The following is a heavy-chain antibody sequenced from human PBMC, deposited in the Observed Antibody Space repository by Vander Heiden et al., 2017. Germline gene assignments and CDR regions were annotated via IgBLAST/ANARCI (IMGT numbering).Heavy chain of an antibody. CDR2: ISSSSYYI. V-gene: IGHV3-21*01. CDR1: GLTFGGYN. Sequence: EVQLVESGGGLVKPGGSLRLSCAASGLTFGGYNMNWVRQAPGKGLEWVSSISSSSYYIHYADSLKGRFTISRDNAKKSLYLQMNSLRAEDTAVYYCAREDYDSSGYYFAFDIWGQGTMVTVSS. D-gene: IGHD3-22*01. J-gene: IGHJ3*02. CDR3: AREDYDSSGYYFAFDI.